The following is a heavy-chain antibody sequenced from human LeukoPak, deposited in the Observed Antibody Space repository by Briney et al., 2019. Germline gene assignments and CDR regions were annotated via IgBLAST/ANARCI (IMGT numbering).Heavy chain of an antibody. V-gene: IGHV4-4*07. Sequence: SETLSLTCTVSGASISSYYWSWGRQPPGKGLEWIGHVHVSGSTSYNPSLKSRVSVSVDTSKNQFSLRLNSVTAADTAVYYCARHGIVGATNYYYGMDVWGQGTTVTVSS. D-gene: IGHD1-26*01. CDR1: GASISSYY. CDR2: VHVSGST. CDR3: ARHGIVGATNYYYGMDV. J-gene: IGHJ6*02.